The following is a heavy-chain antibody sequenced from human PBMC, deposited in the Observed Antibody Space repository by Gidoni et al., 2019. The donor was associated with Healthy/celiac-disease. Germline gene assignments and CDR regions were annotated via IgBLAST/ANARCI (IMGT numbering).Heavy chain of an antibody. CDR1: GFTFSTAW. CDR2: IKSKTEGGTT. Sequence: EVPLVESGGGLVKPGGSLRLSCAASGFTFSTAWLSWVRQAPGKGLEWVGRIKSKTEGGTTDYAAPVKGRFTISRDESKNTLYLKMNSLKTEDTAVYYCTTEEYYYGSGSYYGGGYWGQGTLVTVSS. V-gene: IGHV3-15*01. CDR3: TTEEYYYGSGSYYGGGY. J-gene: IGHJ4*02. D-gene: IGHD3-10*01.